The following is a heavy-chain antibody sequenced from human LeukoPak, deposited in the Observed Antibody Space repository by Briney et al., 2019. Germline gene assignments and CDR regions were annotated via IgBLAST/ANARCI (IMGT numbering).Heavy chain of an antibody. CDR2: IYSGGST. V-gene: IGHV3-66*01. Sequence: GGSLRLSCAASGFTVSSNYMSWVRQAPGKGLEWVSVIYSGGSTYYADSVKGRFTISRDNPKNTLYLQMNSLRAEDTAVYYCARDYYDSSGYYGYFDYWGQGTLVTVSS. CDR1: GFTVSSNY. D-gene: IGHD3-22*01. CDR3: ARDYYDSSGYYGYFDY. J-gene: IGHJ4*02.